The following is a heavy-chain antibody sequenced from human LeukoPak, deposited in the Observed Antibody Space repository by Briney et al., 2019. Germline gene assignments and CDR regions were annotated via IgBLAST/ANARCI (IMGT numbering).Heavy chain of an antibody. CDR2: IIPIFGTA. CDR3: AIPRGGVDIVATIPGY. J-gene: IGHJ4*02. Sequence: GASVKVSCKASGGTFSSYAISWVRQAPGQGLEWMGGIIPIFGTANYAQKFQGRVTITADKSTSTAYMELSSLRSEDTAVYYCAIPRGGVDIVATIPGYWGQGTLVTVSS. CDR1: GGTFSSYA. D-gene: IGHD5-12*01. V-gene: IGHV1-69*06.